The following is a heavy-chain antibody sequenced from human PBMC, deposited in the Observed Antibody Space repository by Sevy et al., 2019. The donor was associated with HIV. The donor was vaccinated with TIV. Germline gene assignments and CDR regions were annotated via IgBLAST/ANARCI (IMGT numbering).Heavy chain of an antibody. V-gene: IGHV3-30*04. CDR2: ISHDGRNNK. J-gene: IGHJ4*02. CDR1: GFSFSEYG. Sequence: GGSLRLSCAASGFSFSEYGMHWVRQAPGKGLEWVAVISHDGRNNKYNPDSVKGRFTISKDNSKNTLYLQMISLRAEDTAIYYCARDRGEILSSAFNYWGQGTLVTVSS. CDR3: ARDRGEILSSAFNY. D-gene: IGHD3-10*01.